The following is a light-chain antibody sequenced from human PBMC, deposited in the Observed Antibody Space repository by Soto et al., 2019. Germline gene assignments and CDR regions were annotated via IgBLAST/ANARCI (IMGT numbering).Light chain of an antibody. CDR1: QSASNNY. Sequence: EIVLTQSPGTLSLSPGERATLSCRASQSASNNYLAWYQQKPGQAPRLLIYGASNRATGIPARFSGSGPGRDFTLTISSLEPEDFSVYYCQQRYNWPITFGQGTRLEIK. CDR2: GAS. J-gene: IGKJ5*01. V-gene: IGKV3D-11*02. CDR3: QQRYNWPIT.